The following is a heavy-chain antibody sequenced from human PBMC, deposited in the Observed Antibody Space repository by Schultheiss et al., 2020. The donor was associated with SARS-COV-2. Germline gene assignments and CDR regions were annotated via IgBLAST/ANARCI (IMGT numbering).Heavy chain of an antibody. V-gene: IGHV3-30-3*01. Sequence: GGSLRLSCAASGFTFSSYAMHWVRQAPGKGLEWVAVISYDGNNKYYADSVKGRFTISRDNSKNTLYLQMNSLRAEDTAVYYCARPLGGNYYAPFDYWGQGTLVTVSS. J-gene: IGHJ4*02. CDR3: ARPLGGNYYAPFDY. CDR2: ISYDGNNK. CDR1: GFTFSSYA. D-gene: IGHD1-26*01.